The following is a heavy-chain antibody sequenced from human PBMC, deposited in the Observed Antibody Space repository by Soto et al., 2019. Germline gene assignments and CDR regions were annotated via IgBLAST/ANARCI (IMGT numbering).Heavy chain of an antibody. CDR3: ARYGRSSYSSAWYYFDY. V-gene: IGHV1-46*01. D-gene: IGHD6-19*01. Sequence: QVQLVQSGAEVKKPGASVKVSCKASGYTFTSYYMHWVRQAPGQGLEWMGIINPSGGSTSYAQKFQGRVTMTRDTSTSTVYMELSSLRSEDKAVYXXARYGRSSYSSAWYYFDYWGQGTLVTVYS. J-gene: IGHJ4*02. CDR2: INPSGGST. CDR1: GYTFTSYY.